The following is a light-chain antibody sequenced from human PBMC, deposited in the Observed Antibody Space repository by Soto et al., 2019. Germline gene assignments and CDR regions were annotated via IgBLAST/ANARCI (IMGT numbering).Light chain of an antibody. CDR3: QQRSNWPPRIT. CDR2: DAS. V-gene: IGKV3-11*01. Sequence: DIVLTQSPATLSSSPGERATLSCRASQSVSNYLAWYQQKPGQAPRLLIYDASNRATGIPARFSGSGSGTDFTLTISSLEPEDFAVYYCQQRSNWPPRITFGGGTKVEIK. CDR1: QSVSNY. J-gene: IGKJ4*01.